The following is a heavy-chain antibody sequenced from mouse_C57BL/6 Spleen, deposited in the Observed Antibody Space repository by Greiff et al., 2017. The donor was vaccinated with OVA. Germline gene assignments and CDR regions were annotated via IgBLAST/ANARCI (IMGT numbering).Heavy chain of an antibody. CDR3: ARGELLRALYYAMDY. Sequence: QVQLQQPGAELVKPGASVKMSCKASGYTFTSYWITWVKQRPGQGLEWIGDIYPGSGSTNYNEKFKSKATLTVDTSSSTAYMQLSSLTSEDSAVYYCARGELLRALYYAMDYWGQGTSVTVSS. CDR2: IYPGSGST. V-gene: IGHV1-55*01. CDR1: GYTFTSYW. J-gene: IGHJ4*01. D-gene: IGHD1-1*01.